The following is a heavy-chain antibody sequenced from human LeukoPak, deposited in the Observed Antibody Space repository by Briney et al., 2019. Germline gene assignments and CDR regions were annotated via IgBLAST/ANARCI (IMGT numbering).Heavy chain of an antibody. CDR1: GGSISSGSDY. V-gene: IGHV4-61*02. Sequence: SQTLSLTCTVSGGSISSGSDYWSWIRQPAGKGLEWIGRIYTSGSTNYNPSLKSRVTISVDTSKNQFSLKLSSVTAADTAVYYCARDRIGVDVWGKGTTVTVSS. J-gene: IGHJ6*04. D-gene: IGHD3-10*01. CDR3: ARDRIGVDV. CDR2: IYTSGST.